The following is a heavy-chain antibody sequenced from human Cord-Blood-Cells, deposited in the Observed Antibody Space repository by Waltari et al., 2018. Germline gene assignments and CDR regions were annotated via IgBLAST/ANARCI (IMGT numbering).Heavy chain of an antibody. V-gene: IGHV1-2*04. J-gene: IGHJ4*02. Sequence: VQSGAEVKKPGASVKVSCKASGYTFTGYYMHWVRQAPGQGLEWMGWINPNSGGTNYAQKFQGWVTMTRDTSISTAYMELSRLRSDDTAVYYCARSYDILTGYFDYWGQGTLVTVSS. CDR3: ARSYDILTGYFDY. CDR2: INPNSGGT. CDR1: GYTFTGYY. D-gene: IGHD3-9*01.